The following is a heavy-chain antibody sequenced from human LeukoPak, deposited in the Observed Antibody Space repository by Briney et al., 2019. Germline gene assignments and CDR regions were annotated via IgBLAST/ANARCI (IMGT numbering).Heavy chain of an antibody. V-gene: IGHV3-23*01. CDR1: GFTFSSYA. CDR2: ISGGGDTT. CDR3: TKRALIAPCNADDY. D-gene: IGHD2/OR15-2a*01. Sequence: GGSLRLSCAASGFTFSSYAMSWVRQAPGKGLEWVSTISGGGDTTYYADSVKGRFTISRDGSKNTLYLQMNSPRAEDTAVYYCTKRALIAPCNADDYWGQGTLVTVSS. J-gene: IGHJ4*02.